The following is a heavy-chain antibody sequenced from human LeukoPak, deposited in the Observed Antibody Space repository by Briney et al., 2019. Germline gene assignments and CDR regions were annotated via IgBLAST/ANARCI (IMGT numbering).Heavy chain of an antibody. Sequence: ASQTLSLTCAISGYSVSSNSAAWNWIRQSPSRGLEWLGRTYYRSKWYNDYAVSVKSRITINPDTSKNQFSLQLNSVTPEDTAVYYCARGGQLVQSIDYWGQGTLVTVSS. CDR3: ARGGQLVQSIDY. V-gene: IGHV6-1*01. J-gene: IGHJ4*02. CDR2: TYYRSKWYN. D-gene: IGHD6-13*01. CDR1: GYSVSSNSAA.